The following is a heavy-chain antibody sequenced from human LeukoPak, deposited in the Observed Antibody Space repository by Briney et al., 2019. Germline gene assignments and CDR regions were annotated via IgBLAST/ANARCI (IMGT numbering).Heavy chain of an antibody. J-gene: IGHJ4*02. CDR2: IIPIFGTA. CDR1: GGTFSSYA. Sequence: SVKVSCKASGGTFSSYAISWVRQAPGQGLEWMGGIIPIFGTASYAQKFQGRVTITADESTSTAYMELSSLRSEDTAVYYCARVAGADSSGWYLSIYFDYWGQGTLVTVSS. CDR3: ARVAGADSSGWYLSIYFDY. D-gene: IGHD6-19*01. V-gene: IGHV1-69*01.